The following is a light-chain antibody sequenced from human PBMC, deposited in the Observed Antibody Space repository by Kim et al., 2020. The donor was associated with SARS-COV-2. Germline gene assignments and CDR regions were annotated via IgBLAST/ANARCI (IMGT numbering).Light chain of an antibody. CDR2: QDS. CDR3: QAWDSTTKA. J-gene: IGLJ1*01. V-gene: IGLV3-1*01. CDR1: KWGDKY. Sequence: SYELTQPPSVSVSPGQTASITCSGDKWGDKYACWYQQKPGHSPVLVIYQDSKRPSGIPERFSGSNSGNTATLTISGTQPMDEADYYCQAWDSTTKAFGTG.